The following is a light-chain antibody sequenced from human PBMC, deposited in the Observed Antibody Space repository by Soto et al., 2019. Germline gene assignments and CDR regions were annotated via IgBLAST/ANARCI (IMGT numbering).Light chain of an antibody. CDR3: QQYVGLPIT. Sequence: EIVLTQSPGTLSLSPEERATLSFRASQSVSSTYLAWYQQKPGQAPRLLIYGASSRATGIPDRFSGSGSGTDFTLTISRVAPEDFAVYYCQQYVGLPITFGQGTRLEIK. CDR2: GAS. V-gene: IGKV3-20*01. CDR1: QSVSSTY. J-gene: IGKJ5*01.